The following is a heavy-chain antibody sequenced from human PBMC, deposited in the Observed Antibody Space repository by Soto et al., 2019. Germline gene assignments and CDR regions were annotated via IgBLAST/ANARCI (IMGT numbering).Heavy chain of an antibody. Sequence: QVQLVQSGAEVKKPGASVKVSCKASGYTFTSYDINWVRQATGQGLEWMGWMNPNSGNTGYAQKFQGRVTMTRNTSISTAYMELSSLRSEDTAVYYCARGPRVVFAATHDGMDVWGQGTTVTVSS. V-gene: IGHV1-8*01. CDR1: GYTFTSYD. D-gene: IGHD2-15*01. CDR3: ARGPRVVFAATHDGMDV. CDR2: MNPNSGNT. J-gene: IGHJ6*02.